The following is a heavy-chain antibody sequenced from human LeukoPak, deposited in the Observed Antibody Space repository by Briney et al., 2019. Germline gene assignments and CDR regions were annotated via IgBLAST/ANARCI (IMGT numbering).Heavy chain of an antibody. CDR2: SGWTGIGT. Sequence: GGSLRLSYAVSGFIFNDYALPWVRQVPGKGLEWLSFSGWTGIGTDYGDSVKGRFTISRDDSKNSLYLQMHSLRSEDSALYYCVRSRAASLGYFDSWGQGTLVTVSS. D-gene: IGHD7-27*01. CDR1: GFIFNDYA. J-gene: IGHJ4*02. V-gene: IGHV3-43D*03. CDR3: VRSRAASLGYFDS.